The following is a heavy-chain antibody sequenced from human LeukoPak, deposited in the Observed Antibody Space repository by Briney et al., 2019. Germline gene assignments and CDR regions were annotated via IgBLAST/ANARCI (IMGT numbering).Heavy chain of an antibody. D-gene: IGHD5-12*01. Sequence: GGSLRLSCAASGFTVSSNYMTWVRQAPGKGLEWVSVIYSGGTTYYADSVKGRFTISRDNSKNTLYLQMNSLRAEDTAVYYCAKDHSGYDYGVRYYYYYYGMDVWGQGTTVTVSS. CDR2: IYSGGTT. V-gene: IGHV3-53*01. CDR3: AKDHSGYDYGVRYYYYYYGMDV. J-gene: IGHJ6*02. CDR1: GFTVSSNY.